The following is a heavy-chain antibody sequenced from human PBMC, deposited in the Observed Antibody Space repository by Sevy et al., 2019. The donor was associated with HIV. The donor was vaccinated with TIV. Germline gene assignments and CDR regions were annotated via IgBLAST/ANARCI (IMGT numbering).Heavy chain of an antibody. V-gene: IGHV3-30-3*01. CDR1: GFTFSSYA. J-gene: IGHJ5*02. Sequence: GGSLRLSCAASGFTFSSYAMHWVRQAPGKGLEWVAVISYDGSNKYYADSVKGRFTISRDNSKNTLYLQMNSLKAEDTAVYYCERDNSYAAGWFDPWGQGTLVTVSS. CDR2: ISYDGSNK. D-gene: IGHD2-2*01. CDR3: ERDNSYAAGWFDP.